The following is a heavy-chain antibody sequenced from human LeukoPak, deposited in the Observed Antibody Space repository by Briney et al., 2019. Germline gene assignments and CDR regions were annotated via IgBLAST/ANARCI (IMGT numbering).Heavy chain of an antibody. D-gene: IGHD3-10*01. CDR1: GFTFSSYA. Sequence: PGGSLRLSCAASGFTFSSYAMHWVRQAPGKGLEYVSAISSNGGSTYYANSVKGRFTISRDNSKNTLYLQMGSLRAEDMAVYYCARDYYGSGSYYKIPYYYYMDVWGKGTTVTVSS. CDR2: ISSNGGST. V-gene: IGHV3-64*01. CDR3: ARDYYGSGSYYKIPYYYYMDV. J-gene: IGHJ6*03.